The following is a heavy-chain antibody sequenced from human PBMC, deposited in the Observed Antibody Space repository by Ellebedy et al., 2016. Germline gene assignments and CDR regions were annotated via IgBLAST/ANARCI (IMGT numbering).Heavy chain of an antibody. D-gene: IGHD4-17*01. Sequence: GGSLRLXXATSGFTFSTYWMLWVRQAPGKGLVWVSRINVDGDNTLYADSVKGRFTISRDNSRYTLYLQMDSLTAADTAVYYCYYGHYSGFWGQGTLVTVSS. CDR3: YYGHYSGF. CDR2: INVDGDNT. J-gene: IGHJ4*02. V-gene: IGHV3-74*01. CDR1: GFTFSTYW.